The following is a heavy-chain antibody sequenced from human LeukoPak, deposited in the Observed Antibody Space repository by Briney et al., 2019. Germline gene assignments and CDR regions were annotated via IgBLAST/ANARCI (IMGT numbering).Heavy chain of an antibody. J-gene: IGHJ4*02. D-gene: IGHD1-26*01. V-gene: IGHV4-59*01. CDR2: IYHSGSA. Sequence: SETLSLTCTVSGGSISNYYWSWIRQSPEKGLEWIGYIYHSGSANYSPSLTSRVTISVDTSKNQFSLKLASVTAADTAVYYCARGGGFGSPPGFWGQGTLVTVSS. CDR1: GGSISNYY. CDR3: ARGGGFGSPPGF.